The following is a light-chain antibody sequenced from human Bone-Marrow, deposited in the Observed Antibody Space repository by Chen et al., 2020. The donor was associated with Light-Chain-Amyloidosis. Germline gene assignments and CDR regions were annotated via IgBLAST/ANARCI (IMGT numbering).Light chain of an antibody. J-gene: IGLJ2*01. Sequence: QSALTHPPSASGSPGQSVTISCTGTSSDVGGYDFVSWYQQHPGKAPKLIIYAVSKRPSGVPDRFSGSKSGNAASLTVSGLQAEDEADCYCSSYAGSNNLIFGGGTKLTVL. V-gene: IGLV2-8*01. CDR1: SSDVGGYDF. CDR2: AVS. CDR3: SSYAGSNNLI.